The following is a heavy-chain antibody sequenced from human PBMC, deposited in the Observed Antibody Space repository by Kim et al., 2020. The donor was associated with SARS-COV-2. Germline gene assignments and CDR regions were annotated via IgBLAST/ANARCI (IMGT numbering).Heavy chain of an antibody. D-gene: IGHD3-10*01. Sequence: SQTLSLTCTVSGGSISSGGYYWSWIRQHPGKGLEWIGYIYYSGSTYYNPSLKSRVTISVDTSKNQFSLKLSSVTAADTAVYYCARPRRSYGSGQFDPWGQGTLVTVSS. J-gene: IGHJ5*02. CDR1: GGSISSGGYY. V-gene: IGHV4-31*03. CDR2: IYYSGST. CDR3: ARPRRSYGSGQFDP.